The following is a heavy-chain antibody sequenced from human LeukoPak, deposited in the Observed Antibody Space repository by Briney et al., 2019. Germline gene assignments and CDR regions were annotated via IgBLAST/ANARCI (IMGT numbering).Heavy chain of an antibody. J-gene: IGHJ2*01. CDR2: INHSGST. Sequence: SETLSLTCAVYGGTFSGYYWRWIRQPPGKGLEWIGEINHSGSTNYNPSLKSRVTISVDTSKNQFSLKLSSVTAADTAVYYCARGTAMVKYWYFDLWGRGTLVTVSS. V-gene: IGHV4-34*01. D-gene: IGHD5-18*01. CDR1: GGTFSGYY. CDR3: ARGTAMVKYWYFDL.